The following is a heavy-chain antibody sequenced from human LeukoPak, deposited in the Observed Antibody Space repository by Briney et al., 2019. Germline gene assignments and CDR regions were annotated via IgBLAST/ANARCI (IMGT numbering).Heavy chain of an antibody. Sequence: PGGSLRLSCAASGFTFSDYYMSWIRQAPGKGLEWVSYISSSGSTIYYADSVKGRFTISRDNAKNSLYLQMNSLRAEDTAVYYCARVEYSSSWYEQYFQHWGQGTLVTVSS. J-gene: IGHJ1*01. D-gene: IGHD6-13*01. CDR2: ISSSGSTI. CDR3: ARVEYSSSWYEQYFQH. V-gene: IGHV3-11*04. CDR1: GFTFSDYY.